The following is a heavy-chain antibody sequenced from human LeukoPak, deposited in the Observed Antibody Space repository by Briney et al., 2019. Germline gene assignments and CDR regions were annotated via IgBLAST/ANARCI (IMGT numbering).Heavy chain of an antibody. CDR3: ATYMLRDNWNVHTFDP. CDR2: IIPIFGTA. V-gene: IGHV1-69*05. J-gene: IGHJ5*02. D-gene: IGHD1-1*01. Sequence: ASVKVSCKASGGTFITYTINWVRQAPGQGLEWMGGIIPIFGTANYAQKFQGRVTVTTDDSTSTAFMELSSLRSEDTAVYYCATYMLRDNWNVHTFDPWGQGTLVTASS. CDR1: GGTFITYT.